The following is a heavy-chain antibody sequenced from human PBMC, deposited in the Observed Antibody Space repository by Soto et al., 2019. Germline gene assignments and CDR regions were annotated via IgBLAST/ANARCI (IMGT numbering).Heavy chain of an antibody. V-gene: IGHV4-39*02. J-gene: IGHJ6*02. CDR2: IYYSGSS. Sequence: SETLSLTCTVSGGSITSSEYYWAWIRQPPGKGLQFVGTIYYSGSSYSNPSLKSRLSMSIDTSKNQFSLTMKSVTAADTGVYYCARGLGYCSSTSCGYYYYGMDVWGQGTTVTV. CDR3: ARGLGYCSSTSCGYYYYGMDV. D-gene: IGHD2-2*01. CDR1: GGSITSSEYY.